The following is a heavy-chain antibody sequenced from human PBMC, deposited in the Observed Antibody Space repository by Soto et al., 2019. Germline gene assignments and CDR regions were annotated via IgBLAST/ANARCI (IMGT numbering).Heavy chain of an antibody. J-gene: IGHJ4*02. CDR3: ARGGVGATVFFGYFDY. D-gene: IGHD1-26*01. Sequence: QVQVVESGGGVVQPGGSLRLSCAVSGIIFTGYGMHWVRQVPGKGLEWEAVIRFDGSNIYYADFVKGRFTISRDNSQNTLDLQMNSLRAEDTAVYYCARGGVGATVFFGYFDYWGQGALVTVSS. CDR2: IRFDGSNI. V-gene: IGHV3-33*01. CDR1: GIIFTGYG.